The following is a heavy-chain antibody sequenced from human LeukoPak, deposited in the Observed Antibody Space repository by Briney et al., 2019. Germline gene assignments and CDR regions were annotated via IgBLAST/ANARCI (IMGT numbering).Heavy chain of an antibody. V-gene: IGHV3-43*01. J-gene: IGHJ4*02. CDR2: ISWDGGST. Sequence: PGGSLRLSCAASGFTFDDYTMHWVRQAPGKGLEWVSLISWDGGSTYYADSVKGRFTISRDNSKNSLYLQMNSLRTEDTALYYCAKDIDSSGSYYFDYWGQGTLVTVSS. CDR3: AKDIDSSGSYYFDY. D-gene: IGHD3-22*01. CDR1: GFTFDDYT.